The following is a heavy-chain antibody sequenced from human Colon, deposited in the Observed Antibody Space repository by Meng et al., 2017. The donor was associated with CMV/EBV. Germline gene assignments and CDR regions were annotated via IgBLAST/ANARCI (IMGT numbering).Heavy chain of an antibody. J-gene: IGHJ4*01. CDR1: GFTLSSYD. Sequence: GGSLRLSCVASGFTLSSYDMHWVRQAPGKGLEWISHISTQSLTTVYADSVKGRFNISRDNAKNSLYLQMDSLRAEDTAVYYCAKHDTKYGYGRDYFEYWGQGILVTVSS. CDR3: AKHDTKYGYGRDYFEY. V-gene: IGHV3-48*04. CDR2: ISTQSLTT. D-gene: IGHD5-18*01.